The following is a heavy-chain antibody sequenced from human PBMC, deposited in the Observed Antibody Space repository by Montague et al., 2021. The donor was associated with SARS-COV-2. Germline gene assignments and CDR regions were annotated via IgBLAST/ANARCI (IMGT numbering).Heavy chain of an antibody. Sequence: SETLSLTCASTNGSLGFSLAPSSNSPPGGTLARSCLFKHYLPNTLNASRNSRVTISVDTSKKQFSLKLSSVTAADKAVYYCARGLGGGSGSHFDYWGQGTLLSVSS. CDR2: FKHYLPN. V-gene: IGHV4-34*01. CDR3: ARGLGGGSGSHFDY. CDR1: NGSLGFSL. J-gene: IGHJ4*02. D-gene: IGHD2-15*01.